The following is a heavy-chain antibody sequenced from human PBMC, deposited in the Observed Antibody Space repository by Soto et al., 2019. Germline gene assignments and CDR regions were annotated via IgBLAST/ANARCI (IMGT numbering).Heavy chain of an antibody. J-gene: IGHJ4*02. D-gene: IGHD3-22*01. CDR3: ASRDYYDSTGYYRW. CDR1: GDSISNSNW. V-gene: IGHV4-4*02. Sequence: QVQLQESGPRLVKPSGTLSLTCAVSGDSISNSNWWTWVRQPPGKGLEWIGEVYHRGATNYSPSLKSRVTTSVDKPKNQFSLKLSAVTAADTAIYYCASRDYYDSTGYYRWWGQGILVTVYS. CDR2: VYHRGAT.